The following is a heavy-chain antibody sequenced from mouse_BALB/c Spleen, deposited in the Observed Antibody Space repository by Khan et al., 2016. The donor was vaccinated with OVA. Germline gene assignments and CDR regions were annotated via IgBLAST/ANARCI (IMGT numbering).Heavy chain of an antibody. V-gene: IGHV8-12*01. Sequence: QVTLKESGPGILQPSQTLNLTCSLSGSSLSSSGMGVNWIRQPSGKGLEWLAHIYWDDDKRYNPSLKSRLTISRDSSRNQVFFNITSVDTAATATYYSARSPWLLHYAMDFWGQGTSDTVAS. D-gene: IGHD2-3*01. CDR2: IYWDDDK. J-gene: IGHJ4*01. CDR1: GSSLSSSGMG. CDR3: ARSPWLLHYAMDF.